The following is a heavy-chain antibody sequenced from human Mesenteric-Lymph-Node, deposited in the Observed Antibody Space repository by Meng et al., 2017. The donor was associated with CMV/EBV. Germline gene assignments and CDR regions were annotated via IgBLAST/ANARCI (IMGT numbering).Heavy chain of an antibody. CDR3: ARDALYSSSSGEEGFDY. CDR2: ISYDGSNK. CDR1: FTLSSYA. D-gene: IGHD6-6*01. V-gene: IGHV3-30-3*01. Sequence: FTLSSYAMHWVRQAPGKGLEWVAVISYDGSNKYYADSVKGRFTISRDNSKNTLYLQMNSLRAEDTAVYYCARDALYSSSSGEEGFDYWGQGTLVTVSS. J-gene: IGHJ4*02.